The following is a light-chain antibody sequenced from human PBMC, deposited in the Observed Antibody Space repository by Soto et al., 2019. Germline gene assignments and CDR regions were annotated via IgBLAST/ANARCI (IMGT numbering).Light chain of an antibody. V-gene: IGKV3D-15*03. CDR2: QTS. Sequence: EIVMTQSPATLSVSPGERATLSCRASQSVITNLAWYQQKSGQAPRLLIYQTSIRAAGIPARFSASGSGTDFTLTISDVQPEDFALYYCHQRQSWPRTFGQGTKVDI. J-gene: IGKJ1*01. CDR1: QSVITN. CDR3: HQRQSWPRT.